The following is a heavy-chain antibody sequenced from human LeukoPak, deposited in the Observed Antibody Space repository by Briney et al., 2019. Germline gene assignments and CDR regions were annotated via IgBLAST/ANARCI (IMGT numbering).Heavy chain of an antibody. V-gene: IGHV3-9*01. J-gene: IGHJ5*02. Sequence: PGGSLRPSCAASGFTFDGYAMHWVRQAPGKGLEWVSGISWNSGSIGYADSVKGRFTISRDNAKNSLYLQMNSLRAEDTALYHCARDLVWFGELSGWFDPWGQGTLVTVSS. CDR2: ISWNSGSI. CDR1: GFTFDGYA. D-gene: IGHD3-10*01. CDR3: ARDLVWFGELSGWFDP.